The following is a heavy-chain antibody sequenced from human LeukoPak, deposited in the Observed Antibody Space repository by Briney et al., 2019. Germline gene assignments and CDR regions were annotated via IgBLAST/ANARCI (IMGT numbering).Heavy chain of an antibody. Sequence: PGSSLRLSCAASGFTFDDYAMHWVRQAPGKGLEWVSGISWNSGSIGSADSVKGRFTISSDNAKNSLYLQMNSLRAADTALYYCAKYLSAVAGMIGAACGPGTPVIVS. CDR1: GFTFDDYA. J-gene: IGHJ5*02. CDR2: ISWNSGSI. V-gene: IGHV3-9*01. CDR3: AKYLSAVAGMIGAA. D-gene: IGHD6-19*01.